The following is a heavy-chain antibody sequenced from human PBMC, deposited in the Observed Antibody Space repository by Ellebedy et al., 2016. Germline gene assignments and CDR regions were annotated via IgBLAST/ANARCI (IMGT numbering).Heavy chain of an antibody. J-gene: IGHJ4*02. Sequence: GESLKISCAASGFTLSSYAMHWVRQAPGKGLEWVAVIWYDGSNKYYADSVKGRFTISRDNSKNTLSLQMNSLRAEDTAVYYCARGMSYGVMLWGQGTLVTVSS. CDR2: IWYDGSNK. CDR3: ARGMSYGVML. D-gene: IGHD2-8*01. CDR1: GFTLSSYA. V-gene: IGHV3-33*08.